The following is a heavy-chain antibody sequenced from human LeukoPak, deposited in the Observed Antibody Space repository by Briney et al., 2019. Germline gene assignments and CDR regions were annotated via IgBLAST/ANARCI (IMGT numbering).Heavy chain of an antibody. Sequence: ASVKVSCEASGYTFTSYYMHWVRQAPGQGLEWMGIINPSGGSTSYAQKFQGRVTMTRDTSTSTVYMELSSLRSEDTAVYYCATTETIVVPAASFDYWGQGTLVTVSS. CDR2: INPSGGST. CDR1: GYTFTSYY. D-gene: IGHD2-2*01. V-gene: IGHV1-46*03. CDR3: ATTETIVVPAASFDY. J-gene: IGHJ4*02.